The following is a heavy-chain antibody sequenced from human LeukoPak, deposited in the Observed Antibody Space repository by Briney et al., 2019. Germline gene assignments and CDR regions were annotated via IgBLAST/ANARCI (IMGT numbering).Heavy chain of an antibody. Sequence: SVKVSCKASGGTFSSYAISWVRQAPGQGLEWVGGIIPIFGTANYAQKFQGRVTITTDESTSTAYMELSSLRSEDTAVYYCARVGGYNSLFDYWGQGTLVTVSS. CDR1: GGTFSSYA. CDR3: ARVGGYNSLFDY. J-gene: IGHJ4*02. CDR2: IIPIFGTA. D-gene: IGHD5-24*01. V-gene: IGHV1-69*05.